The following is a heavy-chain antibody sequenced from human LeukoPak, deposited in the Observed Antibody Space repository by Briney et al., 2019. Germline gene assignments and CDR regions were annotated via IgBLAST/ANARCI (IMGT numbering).Heavy chain of an antibody. CDR3: ARGITGTTLDGFDI. CDR2: ISSSSSYI. V-gene: IGHV3-21*01. Sequence: PGGSLRLPCAASGFTFSSYSMNWVRQAPGKGLEWVSSISSSSSYIYYADSVKGRFTISRDNAKNSLYLQMNSLRAEDTAVYYCARGITGTTLDGFDIWGQGTMVTVSS. CDR1: GFTFSSYS. J-gene: IGHJ3*02. D-gene: IGHD1-20*01.